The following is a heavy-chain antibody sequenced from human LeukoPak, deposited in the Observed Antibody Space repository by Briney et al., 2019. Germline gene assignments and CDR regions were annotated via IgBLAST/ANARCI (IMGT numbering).Heavy chain of an antibody. CDR1: GFAFSCYW. V-gene: IGHV3-7*01. Sequence: GGSLRLSCAASGFAFSCYWMSWVRQAPGKGLEWVANIKQDGSEEYYVDSVKGRFTISRDNAKNSLYLQMNSLRAEDTAVYYCARDRYSSGWYVGGFDYWGQGTLVTVSS. CDR2: IKQDGSEE. J-gene: IGHJ4*02. D-gene: IGHD6-19*01. CDR3: ARDRYSSGWYVGGFDY.